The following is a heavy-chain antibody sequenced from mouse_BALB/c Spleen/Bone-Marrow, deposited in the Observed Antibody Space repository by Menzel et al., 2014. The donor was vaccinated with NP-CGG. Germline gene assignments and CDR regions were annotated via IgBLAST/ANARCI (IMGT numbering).Heavy chain of an antibody. CDR3: ARRELHAMDY. CDR2: ILGGGST. Sequence: QVQLQQSGPGLVAPSQTLSITCNASGFSFSRYSVHWVRQPPGKGLEWLGMILGGGSTDYNSALRSRLSIINDNSKSQVFLKMSSLQTDDTAMYYCARRELHAMDYWGQGTSVTVSS. CDR1: GFSFSRYS. J-gene: IGHJ4*01. V-gene: IGHV2-6-4*01.